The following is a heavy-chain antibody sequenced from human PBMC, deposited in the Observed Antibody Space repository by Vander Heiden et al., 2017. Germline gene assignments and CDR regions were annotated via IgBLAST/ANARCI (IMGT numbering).Heavy chain of an antibody. CDR3: AENNYYDSSGYFS. J-gene: IGHJ4*02. D-gene: IGHD3-22*01. V-gene: IGHV4-39*01. CDR1: GGSISSSSYY. CDR2: IYYSGGN. Sequence: QLQLQESGPGLVKPSETLSLTCTVSGGSISSSSYYWGWIRQPPGKGLEGIGSIYYSGGNYYNPSLKSRVTISVDTAKNQFSLKLSSVTAADTAVYYCAENNYYDSSGYFSWGQGTLVTVSS.